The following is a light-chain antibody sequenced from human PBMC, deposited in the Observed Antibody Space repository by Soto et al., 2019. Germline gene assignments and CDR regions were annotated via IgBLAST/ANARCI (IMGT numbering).Light chain of an antibody. CDR2: EVS. Sequence: QSVLTQPASVSGSPGQSITISCTGTSSDVGSYNLVSWYQQHPGKAPKLMIYEVSKRPSGVSNRFSGSKSGNTASLTISGLQAEDKADYYCCSYAGSSDVVFGGGTKVTVL. CDR3: CSYAGSSDVV. CDR1: SSDVGSYNL. V-gene: IGLV2-23*02. J-gene: IGLJ2*01.